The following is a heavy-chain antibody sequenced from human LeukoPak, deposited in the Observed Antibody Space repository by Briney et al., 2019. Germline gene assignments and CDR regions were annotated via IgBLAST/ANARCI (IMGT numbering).Heavy chain of an antibody. CDR1: GFIFSNYW. CDR2: IKQDGSEK. Sequence: GSLRLSCAASGFIFSNYWMTWVRQAPGKGLEWVANIKQDGSEKDYVDSVKGRFTISRDNAKNTLYLQMNSLRAEDTAVYYCARGREETYYDILTGYYYYWGQGTLVTVSS. J-gene: IGHJ4*02. V-gene: IGHV3-7*01. CDR3: ARGREETYYDILTGYYYY. D-gene: IGHD3-9*01.